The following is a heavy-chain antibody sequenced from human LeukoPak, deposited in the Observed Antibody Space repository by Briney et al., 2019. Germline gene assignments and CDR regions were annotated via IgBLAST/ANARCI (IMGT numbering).Heavy chain of an antibody. CDR2: VNPNSGDT. J-gene: IGHJ4*02. D-gene: IGHD2-2*01. CDR1: GYTFTSYG. CDR3: ARDYCSSTSCLFDY. V-gene: IGHV1-2*06. Sequence: ASVKVSCKASGYTFTSYGISWVRQAPGQGLEWMGRVNPNSGDTNYAQKFQGRVTMTRDTSISTAYMELSRLRSDDTAVYYCARDYCSSTSCLFDYWGQGTLVTVSS.